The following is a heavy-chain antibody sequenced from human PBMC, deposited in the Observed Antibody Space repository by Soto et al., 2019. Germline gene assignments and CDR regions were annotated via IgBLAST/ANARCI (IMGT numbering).Heavy chain of an antibody. CDR3: DKSRQGHLGYSYGFGYYYGLDV. D-gene: IGHD5-18*01. CDR1: GFTFDDYT. Sequence: EVQLVESGGGVVQPGGSLRLSCVVSGFTFDDYTMHWVRQAPGKGLEWVSLISWDGSRPHYADSVKGRFTISRDNSKKSLYLQMNRLRTEDTALYYCDKSRQGHLGYSYGFGYYYGLDVWGQGTTVTVSS. J-gene: IGHJ6*02. CDR2: ISWDGSRP. V-gene: IGHV3-43*01.